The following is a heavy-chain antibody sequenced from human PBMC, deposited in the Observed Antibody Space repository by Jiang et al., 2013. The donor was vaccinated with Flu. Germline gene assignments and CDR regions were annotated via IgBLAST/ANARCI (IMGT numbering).Heavy chain of an antibody. CDR1: GGSFSGYY. CDR3: ARDNGVLLWFGERKTNYGMDV. CDR2: INHSGST. D-gene: IGHD3-10*01. V-gene: IGHV4-34*01. J-gene: IGHJ6*02. Sequence: LLKPSETLSLTCAVYGGSFSGYYWSWIRQPPGKGLEWIGEINHSGSTNYNPSLKSRVTISVDTSKNQFSLKLSSVTAADTAVYYCARDNGVLLWFGERKTNYGMDVWGQGTTVTVSS.